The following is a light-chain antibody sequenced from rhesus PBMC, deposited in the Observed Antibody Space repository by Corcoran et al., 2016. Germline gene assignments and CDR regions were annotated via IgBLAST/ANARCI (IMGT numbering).Light chain of an antibody. CDR2: AAS. CDR1: QGISDY. J-gene: IGKJ3*01. CDR3: LQGYSTPFT. Sequence: DIQMTQSPSSLSASVGDRVTITCRASQGISDYLNWYQQKPGKAPKRLIYAASSLESGVPSRLSGSGTGTNFTLTSSSLQPEDFAAYYCLQGYSTPFTFGPGTKLDIK. V-gene: IGKV1-36*02.